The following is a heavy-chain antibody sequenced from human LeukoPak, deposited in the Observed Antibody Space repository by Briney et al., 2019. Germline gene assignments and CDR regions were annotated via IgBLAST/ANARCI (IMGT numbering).Heavy chain of an antibody. Sequence: SGKVCCKASGGTFSSYAISWVRQAPGQGLEWMGGITPIFGTANYAQKFQGRVTITTDESTSTGYMELSSLRSEDTAVYYCARIGYPFDYWGQGTLVTVSS. CDR1: GGTFSSYA. J-gene: IGHJ4*02. V-gene: IGHV1-69*05. D-gene: IGHD5-18*01. CDR3: ARIGYPFDY. CDR2: ITPIFGTA.